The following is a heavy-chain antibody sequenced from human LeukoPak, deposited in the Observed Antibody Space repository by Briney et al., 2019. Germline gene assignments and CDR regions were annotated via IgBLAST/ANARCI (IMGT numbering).Heavy chain of an antibody. J-gene: IGHJ4*02. CDR1: GGSISSGGYS. D-gene: IGHD3-22*01. CDR3: ARGSTMIVDQGFDY. Sequence: PSETLPLTCAVTGGSISSGGYSWSWIRQPPGKGLEWIVYIYHSGSTYYNPSLKSLVTISVDRSKNQFSLKLSSVTAADTAVYYCARGSTMIVDQGFDYCGQGTLVTVSS. CDR2: IYHSGST. V-gene: IGHV4-30-2*01.